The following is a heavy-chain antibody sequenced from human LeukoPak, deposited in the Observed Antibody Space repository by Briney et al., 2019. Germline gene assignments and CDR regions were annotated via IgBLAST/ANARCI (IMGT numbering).Heavy chain of an antibody. D-gene: IGHD1-26*01. CDR1: GFIFSTYD. Sequence: GGSLRLSCTASGFIFSTYDMHWVRQAPGKGLEWVAVISYDGSNKYYANSVKGRFTISRDNSKNTLYLQMNSLRAEDTAVYYCARESGSYSFFDYWGQGTLVTVSS. J-gene: IGHJ4*02. V-gene: IGHV3-30*03. CDR3: ARESGSYSFFDY. CDR2: ISYDGSNK.